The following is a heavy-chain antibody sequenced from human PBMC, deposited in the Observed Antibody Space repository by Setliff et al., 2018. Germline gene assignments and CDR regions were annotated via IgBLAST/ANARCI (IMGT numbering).Heavy chain of an antibody. D-gene: IGHD3-22*01. CDR3: ARDRISRYYDSGAHAFDI. CDR1: AFTFKNYW. J-gene: IGHJ3*02. CDR2: IKGDGSEK. V-gene: IGHV3-7*03. Sequence: LRLSCAASAFTFKNYWMSWVRQAPGKGLEWVANIKGDGSEKFYLDPVKGRFTISRDNAKNSLYLQMNSLRAEDTAVYYCARDRISRYYDSGAHAFDIWGQGTMVTVSS.